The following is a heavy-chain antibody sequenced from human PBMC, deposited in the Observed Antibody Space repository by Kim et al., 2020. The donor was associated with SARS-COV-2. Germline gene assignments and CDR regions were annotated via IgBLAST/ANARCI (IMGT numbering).Heavy chain of an antibody. J-gene: IGHJ2*01. Sequence: GGSLRLSCAASGFTFSSYSMNWVRQAPGKGLEWVSSISSSSSYIYYADSVKGRFTISRDNAKNSLYLQMNSLRAEDTAVYYCARDARVAKYYYDSSGDDWYFDLWGRDTLVTVSS. D-gene: IGHD3-22*01. CDR3: ARDARVAKYYYDSSGDDWYFDL. CDR1: GFTFSSYS. CDR2: ISSSSSYI. V-gene: IGHV3-21*01.